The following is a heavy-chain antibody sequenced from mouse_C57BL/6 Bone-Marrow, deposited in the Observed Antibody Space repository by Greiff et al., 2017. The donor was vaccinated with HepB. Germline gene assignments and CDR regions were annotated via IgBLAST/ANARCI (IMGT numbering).Heavy chain of an antibody. CDR2: ISDGGSYT. J-gene: IGHJ2*01. Sequence: EVMLVESGGGLVKPGGSLKLSCAASGFTFSSYAMSWVRQTPEKRLEWVATISDGGSYTYYPDNVKGRFTISRDNAKNNLYLQMGHLKSEDTAMYYCARDQAGTGYWGQGTTLTVSS. CDR1: GFTFSSYA. V-gene: IGHV5-4*01. D-gene: IGHD4-1*01. CDR3: ARDQAGTGY.